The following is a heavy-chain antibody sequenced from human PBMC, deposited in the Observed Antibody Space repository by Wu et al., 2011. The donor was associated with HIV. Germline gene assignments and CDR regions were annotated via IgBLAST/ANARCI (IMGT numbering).Heavy chain of an antibody. V-gene: IGHV5-51*03. Sequence: VQLVQSAAEMKKSGESLKISCKGSGYSFTSNWIAWVRQMPGKGLEWMGSIYPSDSDTRYSLSFEGQVTMSADKSINTAFLQWSNLRASDTAIYYCARLSTSGFDFWGQGTLVTVS. J-gene: IGHJ4*02. CDR2: IYPSDSDT. CDR3: ARLSTSGFDF. D-gene: IGHD1-1*01. CDR1: GYSFTSNW.